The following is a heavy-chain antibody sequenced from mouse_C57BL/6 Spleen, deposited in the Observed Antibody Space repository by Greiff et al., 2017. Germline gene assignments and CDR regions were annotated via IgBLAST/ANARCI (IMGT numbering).Heavy chain of an antibody. CDR3: ARRADYSNSYAMDY. CDR2: ISNGGGST. Sequence: EVMLVESGGGLVQPGGSLKLSCAASGFTFSDYYMYWVRQTPEKRLEWVAYISNGGGSTYYPDTVKGRFTISRDNAKNTLYLQMSRLKSDDTAMYYCARRADYSNSYAMDYWGQGTSVTVSS. CDR1: GFTFSDYY. J-gene: IGHJ4*01. D-gene: IGHD2-5*01. V-gene: IGHV5-12*01.